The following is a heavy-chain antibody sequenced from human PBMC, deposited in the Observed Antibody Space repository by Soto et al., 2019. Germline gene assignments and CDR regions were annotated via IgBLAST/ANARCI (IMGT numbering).Heavy chain of an antibody. J-gene: IGHJ4*02. CDR2: ISAYNGNT. CDR3: ARAVAVPADFDY. V-gene: IGHV1-18*01. D-gene: IGHD6-19*01. CDR1: GYTFTSYG. Sequence: ASVKVSCKASGYTFTSYGISWVRQAPGQGLEWMGWISAYNGNTNYAQKFQGRVTITRDTSASTAYMELSSLRSEDTAVYYCARAVAVPADFDYWRQGTLVTVSS.